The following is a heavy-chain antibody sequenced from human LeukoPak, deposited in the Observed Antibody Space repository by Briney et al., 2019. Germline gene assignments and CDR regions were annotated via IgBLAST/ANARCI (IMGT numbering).Heavy chain of an antibody. CDR2: IIPIFGTA. D-gene: IGHD6-13*01. CDR3: ARAPSWYPFFDY. Sequence: ASVRVSCKASGGTFSSYAISWVRQAPGQGLEWMGGIIPIFGTANYAQKFQGRVTITADESTSTAYMELSSLRSEDTAVYYCARAPSWYPFFDYWGQGTLVTVSS. J-gene: IGHJ4*02. V-gene: IGHV1-69*13. CDR1: GGTFSSYA.